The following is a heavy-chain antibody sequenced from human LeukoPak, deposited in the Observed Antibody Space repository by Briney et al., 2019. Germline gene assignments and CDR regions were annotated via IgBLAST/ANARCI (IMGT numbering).Heavy chain of an antibody. CDR3: AREVWFGE. V-gene: IGHV3-53*01. CDR2: IYSGGST. D-gene: IGHD3-10*01. J-gene: IGHJ4*02. Sequence: GGSLRLSCAPSVSPASSIYVIWVRQAPGGVLERVSFIYSGGSTYYSGCLKGRFTISRDNSKNTLYLQMNSLRAEGTAVYYCAREVWFGEWGQGTLVTVSS. CDR1: VSPASSIY.